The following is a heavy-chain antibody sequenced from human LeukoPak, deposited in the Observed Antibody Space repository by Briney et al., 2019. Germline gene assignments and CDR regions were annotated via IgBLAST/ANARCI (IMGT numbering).Heavy chain of an antibody. V-gene: IGHV1-8*02. D-gene: IGHD6-6*01. Sequence: GTSVKVSCKASGYTFTGYYMHWVRQAPGQGLEWMGWMNPNSGNTGYAQKFQGRVTMTRNTSISTAYMELSSLRSEDTAVYYCATHHGYSSSSLDYWGQGILVTVSS. CDR2: MNPNSGNT. J-gene: IGHJ4*02. CDR3: ATHHGYSSSSLDY. CDR1: GYTFTGYY.